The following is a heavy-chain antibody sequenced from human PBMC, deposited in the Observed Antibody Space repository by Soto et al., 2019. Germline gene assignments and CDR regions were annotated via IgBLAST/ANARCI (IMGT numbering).Heavy chain of an antibody. J-gene: IGHJ6*02. CDR1: GGSISSYY. CDR2: IYYSGST. V-gene: IGHV4-59*01. Sequence: PSETLSLTCSVSGGSISSYYWSWIRQPPGKGLEWIGYIYYSGSTNYNPSLKSRVTISVDTSKNQFSLKLSSVTAADTAVYYCARGLFPLYCSGGSCYSRGYYYYYGMDVCGQGTTVTVSS. CDR3: ARGLFPLYCSGGSCYSRGYYYYYGMDV. D-gene: IGHD2-15*01.